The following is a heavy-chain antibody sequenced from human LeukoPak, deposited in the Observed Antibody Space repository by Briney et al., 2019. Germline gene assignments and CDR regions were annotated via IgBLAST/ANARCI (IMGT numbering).Heavy chain of an antibody. V-gene: IGHV4-59*01. CDR3: ARDYAFDV. J-gene: IGHJ3*01. CDR2: IYYIGST. CDR1: GDSISSYY. Sequence: PSETLSLTCTVSGDSISSYYWSWIRQPPGKGLEWIGYIYYIGSTNYNPSLKSRVTISVDTSKNQFSLRLSSVTAADTAVYYCARDYAFDVWGQGTMVTVSS.